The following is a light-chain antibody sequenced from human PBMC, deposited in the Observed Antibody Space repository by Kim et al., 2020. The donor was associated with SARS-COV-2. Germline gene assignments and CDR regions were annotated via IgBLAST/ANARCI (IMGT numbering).Light chain of an antibody. V-gene: IGKV3-11*01. J-gene: IGKJ4*01. CDR1: ESVNNY. Sequence: VLTQSPATLSLSPGERATLSCRANESVNNYLAWYRQKPGQAPSLLIYEASNRASGIPARFSGSGSGTDFTLTISSLEPEDFAVYYCQQRSNWPLTFGGGTKVDIK. CDR2: EAS. CDR3: QQRSNWPLT.